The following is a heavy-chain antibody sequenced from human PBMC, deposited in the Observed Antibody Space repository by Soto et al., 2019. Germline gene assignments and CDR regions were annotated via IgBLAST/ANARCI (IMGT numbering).Heavy chain of an antibody. V-gene: IGHV4-4*02. D-gene: IGHD3-10*01. CDR1: GGSISSSNW. Sequence: SSETLSLTCAVSGGSISSSNWWSWVRQPPGKGLEWIGEIYHSGSTNYNPSLKSRVTISVDKSKNQFSLKLSSVTAADTAVYYCARDGHYASAFDIWGQGTMVTVSS. CDR2: IYHSGST. J-gene: IGHJ3*02. CDR3: ARDGHYASAFDI.